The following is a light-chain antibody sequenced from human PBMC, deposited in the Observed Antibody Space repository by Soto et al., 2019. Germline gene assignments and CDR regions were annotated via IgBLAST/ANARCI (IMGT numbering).Light chain of an antibody. Sequence: DIQMTRSPSTLSASVGDTVTSTCRASQSISSWLAWYQQKPGKAPKLLIYKASSLESGVPSRFSGSGSGTEFTLTISSLQPDEFANYYCQQYNSYSRTFGQGTKVDVK. CDR2: KAS. V-gene: IGKV1-5*03. CDR1: QSISSW. CDR3: QQYNSYSRT. J-gene: IGKJ1*01.